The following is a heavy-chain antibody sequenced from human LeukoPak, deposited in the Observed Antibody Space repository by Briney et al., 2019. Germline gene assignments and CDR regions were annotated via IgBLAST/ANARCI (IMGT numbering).Heavy chain of an antibody. V-gene: IGHV5-51*01. D-gene: IGHD6-13*01. CDR1: GYSFTSYW. CDR2: IYPGDSDT. J-gene: IGHJ4*02. CDR3: ARRSAAATELFDY. Sequence: GESLKISCKGSGYSFTSYWIGWVRQMPGKGLEWMGIIYPGDSDTRYSPSFQGQVTISADKSISTAFLQWSSLKASDTAMYYGARRSAAATELFDYWGQGTLVTVFS.